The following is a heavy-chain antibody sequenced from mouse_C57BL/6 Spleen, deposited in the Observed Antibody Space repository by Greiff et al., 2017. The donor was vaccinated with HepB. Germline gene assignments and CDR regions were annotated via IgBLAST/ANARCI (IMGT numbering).Heavy chain of an antibody. CDR1: GYTFTSYW. D-gene: IGHD1-1*01. J-gene: IGHJ3*01. CDR2: IYPSDSET. CDR3: ARPTTTVVAFAY. V-gene: IGHV1-61*01. Sequence: QVQLQQPGAELVRPGASVKLSCKASGYTFTSYWMDWVKQRPGQGLEWIGNIYPSDSETHYNQKFKDKGTLTVDKSSSTAYMQLSSLTSEDSAVYYCARPTTTVVAFAYWGQGTLVTVSA.